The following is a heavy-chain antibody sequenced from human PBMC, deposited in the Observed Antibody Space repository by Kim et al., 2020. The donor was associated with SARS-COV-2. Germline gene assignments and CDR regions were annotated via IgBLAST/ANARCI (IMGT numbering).Heavy chain of an antibody. CDR3: ARNRRAAAGTAWFDP. J-gene: IGHJ5*02. Sequence: QKLQGRVTMTPDTSTSTAYMGLRSLRSDDTAVYYCARNRRAAAGTAWFDPWGQGTLVTVSS. D-gene: IGHD6-13*01. V-gene: IGHV1-18*01.